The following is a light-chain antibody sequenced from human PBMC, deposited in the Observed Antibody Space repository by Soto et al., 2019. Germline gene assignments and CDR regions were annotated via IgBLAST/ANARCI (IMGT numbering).Light chain of an antibody. J-gene: IGLJ1*01. CDR3: AAWDAGLFV. CDR1: SSNFGKTI. V-gene: IGLV1-44*01. CDR2: GNS. Sequence: QSVVTQPPSVSGTPGQRVTISCSGSSSNFGKTIVGWYQQLPGRAPKVVVYGNSQRPLGVPVRFSGSKSATSASLAISGLLPEDEAEYYCAAWDAGLFVFGSGTKLTVL.